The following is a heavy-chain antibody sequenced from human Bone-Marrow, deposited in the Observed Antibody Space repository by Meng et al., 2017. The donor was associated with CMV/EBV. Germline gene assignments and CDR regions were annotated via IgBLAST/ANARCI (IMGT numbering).Heavy chain of an antibody. CDR3: ASRGGAAAGMGDY. CDR2: IIPILGIA. CDR1: GYTFTGYY. D-gene: IGHD6-13*01. Sequence: SVKVSCKASGYTFTGYYMHWVRQAPGQGLEWMGGIIPILGIANYAQKFQGRVTITADKSTSTAYMELSSLRSEDTVVYYCASRGGAAAGMGDYWGQGTLVTVSS. V-gene: IGHV1-69*10. J-gene: IGHJ4*02.